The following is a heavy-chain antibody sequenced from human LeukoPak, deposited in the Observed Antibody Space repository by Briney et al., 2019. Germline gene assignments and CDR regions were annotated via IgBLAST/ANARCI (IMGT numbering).Heavy chain of an antibody. V-gene: IGHV4-34*01. CDR1: GGSFSGYY. D-gene: IGHD4-17*01. CDR3: ARGKTDYGPYYFDY. CDR2: INHSGST. J-gene: IGHJ4*02. Sequence: KTSETLSLTCAVYGGSFSGYYWSWIRQPPGKGLEWIGEINHSGSTNYNPSLKSRVTISVGTSKNQFSLKLSSVTAADTAVYYCARGKTDYGPYYFDYWGQGTLVTVSS.